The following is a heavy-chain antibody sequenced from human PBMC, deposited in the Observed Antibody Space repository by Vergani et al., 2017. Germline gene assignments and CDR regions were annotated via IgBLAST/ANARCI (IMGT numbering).Heavy chain of an antibody. CDR3: ANVGRSEVAGTFGAFDI. Sequence: EVQLLESGGDLVQPGGSLRLSCAASGFTFIMHAMSWVRQAPGKGLDWVSTLSASDRRTHYADSVKGRFTISRDNSKITLFLHMNSLRPEDTAGYYCANVGRSEVAGTFGAFDIWGQGTMVTVSS. J-gene: IGHJ3*02. V-gene: IGHV3-23*01. CDR2: LSASDRRT. CDR1: GFTFIMHA. D-gene: IGHD6-19*01.